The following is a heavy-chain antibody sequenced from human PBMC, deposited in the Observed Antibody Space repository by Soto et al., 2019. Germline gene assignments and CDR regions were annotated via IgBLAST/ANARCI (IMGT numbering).Heavy chain of an antibody. J-gene: IGHJ4*02. V-gene: IGHV1-69*01. D-gene: IGHD2-15*01. Sequence: QVQLAQSGAEVRKPGSSVKVSCGASGGSFSDFAFSWVRQAPGQGLEWMGGIIPMFAASKYAQRFQDRVTITADESTNTVYLALSSLTSDDTATYYCARGGIVAVPAALSSYHHYTNYRFDSWGQGTLVTVSS. CDR3: ARGGIVAVPAALSSYHHYTNYRFDS. CDR2: IIPMFAAS. CDR1: GGSFSDFA.